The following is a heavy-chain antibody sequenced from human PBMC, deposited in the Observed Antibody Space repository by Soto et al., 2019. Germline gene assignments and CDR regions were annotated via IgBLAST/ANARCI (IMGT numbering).Heavy chain of an antibody. CDR2: INHSGST. V-gene: IGHV4-34*01. Sequence: PSETLSLTCAVYGGSFSGYYWSWIRQPPGKGLERIGEINHSGSTNYNPSLKSRVTISVDTSKNQFSLKLSSVTAADTAVYYCARESRSSSSWYYYYGMDVWGQGTTVTVSS. CDR3: ARESRSSSSWYYYYGMDV. J-gene: IGHJ6*02. D-gene: IGHD6-6*01. CDR1: GGSFSGYY.